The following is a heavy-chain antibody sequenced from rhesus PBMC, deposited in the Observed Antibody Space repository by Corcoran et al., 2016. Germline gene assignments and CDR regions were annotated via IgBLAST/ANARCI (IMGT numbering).Heavy chain of an antibody. CDR1: GGSISSSY. CDR2: IYGSGSST. J-gene: IGHJ4*01. D-gene: IGHD6-25*01. CDR3: ASEDGSIAAAGY. V-gene: IGHV4-169*02. Sequence: QLQLQESGPGLVKPSETLSVTCAVSGGSISSSYWSWIRQAPGKGLEWIGYIYGSGSSTNYNPALKSLVTRSVDTSQNQLSLMLRSVTSADSAVYYCASEDGSIAAAGYWGQGVLVSVSS.